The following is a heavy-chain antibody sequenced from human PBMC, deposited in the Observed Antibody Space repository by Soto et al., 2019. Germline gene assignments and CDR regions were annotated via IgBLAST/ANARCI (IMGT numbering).Heavy chain of an antibody. Sequence: ASVKVSCKASGGTFSSYAISWVRQAPGQGLEWMGGIIPIFGAANYAQTFQGRVTITADESTSTAYMELSSLRSEDTAVYYCASSLVDWNRFDPWGQGTLVTVSS. CDR3: ASSLVDWNRFDP. CDR1: GGTFSSYA. CDR2: IIPIFGAA. D-gene: IGHD1-1*01. V-gene: IGHV1-69*13. J-gene: IGHJ5*02.